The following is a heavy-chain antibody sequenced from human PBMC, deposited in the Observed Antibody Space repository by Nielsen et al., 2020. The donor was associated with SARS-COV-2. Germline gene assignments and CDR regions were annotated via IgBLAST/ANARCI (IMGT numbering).Heavy chain of an antibody. CDR3: ARDRGLGREGATYYYYAMDV. CDR2: IYYSGST. D-gene: IGHD1-26*01. V-gene: IGHV4-30-4*01. J-gene: IGHJ6*02. Sequence: WIRQPPGKGLEWIGYIYYSGSTYYNPSLKSRVIISVETSKSQFSLKLSSVTAADTAVYYCARDRGLGREGATYYYYAMDVWGQGTTVTVSS.